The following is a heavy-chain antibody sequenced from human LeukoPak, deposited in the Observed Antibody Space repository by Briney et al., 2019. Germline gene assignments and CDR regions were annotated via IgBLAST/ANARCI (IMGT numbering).Heavy chain of an antibody. Sequence: PGGSLRLSCAASGFTFSSYSMNWVRQAPGKGLEWVSSISSSSSYIYYADSVKGRFPISRDNAKNSLYLQMNSLRAEDTAVYYCARDSHIAVAGEFDYWGQGTLVTVSS. CDR2: ISSSSSYI. D-gene: IGHD6-19*01. CDR3: ARDSHIAVAGEFDY. J-gene: IGHJ4*02. CDR1: GFTFSSYS. V-gene: IGHV3-21*01.